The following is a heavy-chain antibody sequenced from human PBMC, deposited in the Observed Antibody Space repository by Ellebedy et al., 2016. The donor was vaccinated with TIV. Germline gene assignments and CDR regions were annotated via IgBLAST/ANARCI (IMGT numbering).Heavy chain of an antibody. D-gene: IGHD3-16*01. V-gene: IGHV3-7*01. CDR2: IYQDGSEK. CDR3: ARRGSYGDYAVQINNWFDR. J-gene: IGHJ5*02. CDR1: GFTFRSYW. Sequence: GESLKISCAASGFTFRSYWMSWVRQAPGQGLEWVANIYQDGSEKYYVDSVKGRFTISRDNAKNSLYLQMNSLRVEDTAVYYCARRGSYGDYAVQINNWFDRWGQGTLVTVYS.